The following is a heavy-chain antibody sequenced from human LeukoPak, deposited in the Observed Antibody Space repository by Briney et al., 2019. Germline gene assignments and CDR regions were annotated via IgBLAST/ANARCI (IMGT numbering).Heavy chain of an antibody. J-gene: IGHJ4*02. CDR1: GFTVSSNY. CDR2: IYSGGST. CDR3: ARAIGYGASGIDY. D-gene: IGHD5-18*01. Sequence: GGSLRHSCVASGFTVSSNYMSWVRQAPGKGLEWVSVIYSGGSTYYADSVKGRFTISRDNSKNTLYLRMNSLRAEDTAVYYCARAIGYGASGIDYWGQGTLVTVSS. V-gene: IGHV3-66*02.